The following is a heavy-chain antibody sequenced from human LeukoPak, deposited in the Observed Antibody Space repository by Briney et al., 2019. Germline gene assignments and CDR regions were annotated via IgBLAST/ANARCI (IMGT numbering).Heavy chain of an antibody. D-gene: IGHD6-13*01. CDR3: ARQRSSPTNYDAFDI. Sequence: SDTLTLTCTVSGDSIRSYDWRWLRQPPGRGLEGIGYNYDTGSNSYNPSLKRRVTIPVYTPKHQFSLMLPSVTAADTAVYFCARQRSSPTNYDAFDIWGEGTMVTVSS. CDR1: GDSIRSYD. V-gene: IGHV4-59*07. J-gene: IGHJ3*02. CDR2: NYDTGSN.